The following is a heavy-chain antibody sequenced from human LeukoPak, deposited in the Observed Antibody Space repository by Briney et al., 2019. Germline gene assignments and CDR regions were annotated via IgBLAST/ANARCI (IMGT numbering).Heavy chain of an antibody. J-gene: IGHJ4*02. CDR1: GGSISSGNHY. CDR3: ASRSPPGETGYFDY. D-gene: IGHD2-21*01. V-gene: IGHV4-31*03. Sequence: SETLSLTCTVSGGSISSGNHYWTWIRQLPGKGLEWIGYIFYSGSTSYNPSLKSRVTISVDTSNNQFSLKLNSVTAADTAVYYCASRSPPGETGYFDYWGQGTLVTVSS. CDR2: IFYSGST.